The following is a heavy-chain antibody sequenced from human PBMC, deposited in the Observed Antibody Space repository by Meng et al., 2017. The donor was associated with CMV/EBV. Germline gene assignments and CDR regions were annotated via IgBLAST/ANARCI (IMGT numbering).Heavy chain of an antibody. J-gene: IGHJ4*02. CDR3: ARRSYRGTLDY. V-gene: IGHV4-34*01. CDR1: GGSFSGYY. Sequence: GSLRLSCAVYGGSFSGYYWSWIRQPPGKGLEWIGEINHSGSTNYNPSLKSRVTISVDTSKNQFSLKLSSVTAADTAVYYCARRSYRGTLDYWGQGTLVTVSS. D-gene: IGHD1-26*01. CDR2: INHSGST.